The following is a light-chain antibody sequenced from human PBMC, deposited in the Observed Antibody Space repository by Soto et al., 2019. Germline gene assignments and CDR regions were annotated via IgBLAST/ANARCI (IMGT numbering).Light chain of an antibody. V-gene: IGLV2-14*02. CDR2: EVT. CDR1: SSDVGSYDL. Sequence: QSVLTQPASMSGSPGQSITISCTGTSSDVGSYDLVSWYQHHPGTAPKLLIYEVTNRPSGVSNRFSGSKSGNTASLTTSGLQAEDEAHYYCISYTTSSTYVFGTGTKVTVL. J-gene: IGLJ1*01. CDR3: ISYTTSSTYV.